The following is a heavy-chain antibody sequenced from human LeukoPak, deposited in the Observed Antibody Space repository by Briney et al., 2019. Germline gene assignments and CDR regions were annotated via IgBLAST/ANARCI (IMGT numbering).Heavy chain of an antibody. V-gene: IGHV1-69*13. Sequence: SVKLSCKASGGTFSSYGISWVRQAPGQGLEWMGGIIPTFGTANYAQKFQGRVTITADESTSTAYMELSSLRSEDTAVYYCARVSVRSSSWYRGDWFDPWGQGTLVTVSS. D-gene: IGHD6-13*01. CDR1: GGTFSSYG. J-gene: IGHJ5*02. CDR3: ARVSVRSSSWYRGDWFDP. CDR2: IIPTFGTA.